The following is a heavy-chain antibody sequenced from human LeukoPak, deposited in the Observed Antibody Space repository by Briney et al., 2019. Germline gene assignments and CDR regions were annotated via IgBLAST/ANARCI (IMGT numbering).Heavy chain of an antibody. D-gene: IGHD6-13*01. CDR3: ARQHRSSWFWFDS. Sequence: GESLKISCKGSGYSFTSYWIGWVRQMPGKGLEWTGIIYPGDSDTRYSPSFQGQVTISADKSISTAHLQWSSLKASDTAMYYCARQHRSSWFWFDSWGQGTLVTVSS. V-gene: IGHV5-51*01. J-gene: IGHJ5*01. CDR2: IYPGDSDT. CDR1: GYSFTSYW.